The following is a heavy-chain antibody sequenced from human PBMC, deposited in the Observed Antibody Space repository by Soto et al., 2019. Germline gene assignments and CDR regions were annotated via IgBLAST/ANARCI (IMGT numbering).Heavy chain of an antibody. CDR3: ASPHLIAAAGPALDY. CDR1: GFTFSSYG. CDR2: ISYDGSNK. V-gene: IGHV3-30*03. D-gene: IGHD6-13*01. Sequence: GGSLRLSCAASGFTFSSYGMHWVRQAPGKGLEWVAVISYDGSNKYYADSVKGRFTISRDNSKNTLYLQMNSLRAEDTAVYYCASPHLIAAAGPALDYWGQGTLVTVSS. J-gene: IGHJ4*02.